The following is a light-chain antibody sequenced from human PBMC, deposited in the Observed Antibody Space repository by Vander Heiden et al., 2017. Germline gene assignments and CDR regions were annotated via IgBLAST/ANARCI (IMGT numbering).Light chain of an antibody. J-gene: IGLJ2*01. CDR1: TGAVTSGHY. Sequence: QAVVTQEPSLTVSPGGTVTLTCGSRTGAVTSGHYPYWFQQKPGQAPRTLIYDTSNKHAWTPARFSGSLLGGKAALTLSGAQPEDEAEYYCLLSYSGAGVVFGGGTKLTVL. V-gene: IGLV7-46*01. CDR3: LLSYSGAGVV. CDR2: DTS.